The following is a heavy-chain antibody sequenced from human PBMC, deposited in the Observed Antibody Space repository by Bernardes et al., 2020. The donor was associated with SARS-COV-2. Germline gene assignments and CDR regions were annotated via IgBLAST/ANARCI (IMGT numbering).Heavy chain of an antibody. J-gene: IGHJ6*03. CDR3: ARVKIGAARTNYYYYYMDV. Sequence: SETLSLTCAFYGGSFSGYYWSWILQPPGKGLEWIGEINHSGSTNYNPSLKSRVTISVDTSKNQFSLKLSSVTAADTAVYYCARVKIGAARTNYYYYYMDVWGKGTTVTVSS. V-gene: IGHV4-34*01. D-gene: IGHD6-6*01. CDR2: INHSGST. CDR1: GGSFSGYY.